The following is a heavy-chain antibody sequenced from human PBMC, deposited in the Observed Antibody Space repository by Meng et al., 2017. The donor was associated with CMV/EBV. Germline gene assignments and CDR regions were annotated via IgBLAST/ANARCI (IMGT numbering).Heavy chain of an antibody. CDR1: GFTVSTNY. J-gene: IGHJ4*02. CDR3: ARDPHSGSYPVDY. D-gene: IGHD1-26*01. Sequence: GESLKISCAASGFTVSTNYMSWVRQAPGKGLEWVSITYTDGTTYYADSVKGRFTISRDNSKNTLYLQMNSLRAEDTAVYYCARDPHSGSYPVDYWGQGTLVTVSS. V-gene: IGHV3-66*02. CDR2: TYTDGTT.